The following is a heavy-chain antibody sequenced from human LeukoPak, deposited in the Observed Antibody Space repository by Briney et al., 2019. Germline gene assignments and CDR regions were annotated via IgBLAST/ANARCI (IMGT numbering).Heavy chain of an antibody. CDR2: ITSDGDNT. CDR1: GFTFSAFA. V-gene: IGHV3-23*01. Sequence: GGSLRLSCAGSGFTFSAFAMTWVRQAPGKGLERVSTITSDGDNTYSAASVKGRITFSRDNSKTTLSLQMRRLRAEDTAVYYCAKDLSYTSGSSDYWGQGTLVTVSS. J-gene: IGHJ4*02. D-gene: IGHD6-19*01. CDR3: AKDLSYTSGSSDY.